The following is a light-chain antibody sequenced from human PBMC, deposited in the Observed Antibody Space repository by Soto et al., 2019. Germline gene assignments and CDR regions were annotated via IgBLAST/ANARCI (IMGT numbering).Light chain of an antibody. Sequence: QSVLTQPPSVSGAPGQRVTISCTGSSYNIGAGYDVHWYQQLPGTAPKLLIYGNSNRPSGVPDRFSGSKSGTSASLAITGLQAEDEAEYYCQSYDSSLSGYVFGTGTKVTVL. J-gene: IGLJ1*01. CDR2: GNS. CDR1: SYNIGAGYD. CDR3: QSYDSSLSGYV. V-gene: IGLV1-40*01.